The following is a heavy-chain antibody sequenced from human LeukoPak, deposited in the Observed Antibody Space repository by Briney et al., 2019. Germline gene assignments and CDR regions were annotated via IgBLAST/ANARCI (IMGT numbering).Heavy chain of an antibody. D-gene: IGHD6-13*01. J-gene: IGHJ4*02. CDR3: AREQQLGSLYFDY. CDR2: IYYSGST. Sequence: PSQTLSLTCTVSGGSISSGDYYWSWIRQPPGKGLEWIGYIYYSGSTYYNPSLKSRVTISVDTSKNQFSLKLSSVTAADTAVYYCAREQQLGSLYFDYWGQGTLVTVSS. V-gene: IGHV4-30-4*01. CDR1: GGSISSGDYY.